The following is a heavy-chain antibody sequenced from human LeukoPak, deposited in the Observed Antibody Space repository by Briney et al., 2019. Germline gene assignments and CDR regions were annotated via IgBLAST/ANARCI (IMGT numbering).Heavy chain of an antibody. CDR1: GDSFSSNSAA. CDR2: TYYSSKWYN. D-gene: IGHD1-26*01. J-gene: IGHJ4*02. V-gene: IGHV6-1*01. Sequence: SQTLSLTCAISGDSFSSNSAAWNWIRPSPSRGLEWLGRTYYSSKWYNEYAVSVKSRITINPDTSKNQFSLQLNSVTPEDTAVYYCARDRSFTADFDYWGLGTLVTVSS. CDR3: ARDRSFTADFDY.